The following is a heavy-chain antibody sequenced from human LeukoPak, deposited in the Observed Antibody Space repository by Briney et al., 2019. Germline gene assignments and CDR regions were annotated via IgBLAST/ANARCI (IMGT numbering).Heavy chain of an antibody. CDR2: ISTSSTIV. J-gene: IGHJ4*02. D-gene: IGHD2-2*01. Sequence: GGSLRLSCAASGFTFSSHNMNWVRQAPGKGLEWVSYISTSSTIVYYAESVKGRFTISRDNAKTSLYLQMNSLRAEDTAVYYCARVVVVPAAIDYWGQGTLVTVSS. CDR1: GFTFSSHN. CDR3: ARVVVVPAAIDY. V-gene: IGHV3-48*01.